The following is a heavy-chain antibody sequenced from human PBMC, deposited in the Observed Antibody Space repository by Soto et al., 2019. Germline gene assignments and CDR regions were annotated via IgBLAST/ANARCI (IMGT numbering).Heavy chain of an antibody. CDR1: GYSFTSYW. CDR3: ARDYCSSTSCYGYYYGMDV. J-gene: IGHJ6*02. V-gene: IGHV5-51*01. D-gene: IGHD2-2*01. Sequence: GESLKISCKGSGYSFTSYWIGWVRQMPGKGLEWMGIIYPGDSDTRYSPSFQGQVTISADKSISTAYLQWSSLKASDTAMYYCARDYCSSTSCYGYYYGMDVWGQGTTVTVSS. CDR2: IYPGDSDT.